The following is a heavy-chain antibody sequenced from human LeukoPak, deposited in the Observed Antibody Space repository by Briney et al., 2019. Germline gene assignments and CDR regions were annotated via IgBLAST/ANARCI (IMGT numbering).Heavy chain of an antibody. D-gene: IGHD6-6*01. J-gene: IGHJ6*02. CDR2: IIPVFGTP. CDR1: GGTLISYA. Sequence: GASVKVSCKASGGTLISYAISWVRQAPGQGLEWMGGIIPVFGTPNYAQKFQGRVTITADESTSTAYMELSSLRFEDTAAYYCAREREGIAGRPGLASHGYFYYGMDVRGQGTTVTVSS. CDR3: AREREGIAGRPGLASHGYFYYGMDV. V-gene: IGHV1-69*13.